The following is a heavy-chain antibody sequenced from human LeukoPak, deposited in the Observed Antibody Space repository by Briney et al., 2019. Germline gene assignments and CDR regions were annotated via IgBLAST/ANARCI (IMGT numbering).Heavy chain of an antibody. J-gene: IGHJ5*02. Sequence: PSETLSLTCTVSGGSISSSSYYWSWIRQPPGKGLEWIGYIYYSGSTNYNPSLKSRVTISVDTSKNQFSLKLSSVTAADTAVYYCARGRDRYCSGGSCFSNWFDPWGQGTLVTVSS. D-gene: IGHD2-15*01. CDR2: IYYSGST. CDR1: GGSISSSSYY. V-gene: IGHV4-61*01. CDR3: ARGRDRYCSGGSCFSNWFDP.